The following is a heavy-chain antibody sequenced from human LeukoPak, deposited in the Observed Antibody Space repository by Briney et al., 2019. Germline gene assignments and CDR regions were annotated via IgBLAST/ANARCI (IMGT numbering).Heavy chain of an antibody. CDR1: GYRFTYYW. CDR2: MDPGDSDT. D-gene: IGHD4-23*01. J-gene: IGHJ4*02. CDR3: ARDSGGDSGVDF. V-gene: IGHV5-51*01. Sequence: GESLKISCRASGYRFTYYWIGWVRQMPGEGLGWMGIMDPGDSDTQYSPSFQGQVTISADKSISTVYLQWSSLKASDTAMYYCARDSGGDSGVDFWGQGTLVTVSS.